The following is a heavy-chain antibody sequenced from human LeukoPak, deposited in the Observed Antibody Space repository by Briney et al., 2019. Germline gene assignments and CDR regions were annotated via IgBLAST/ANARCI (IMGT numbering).Heavy chain of an antibody. D-gene: IGHD3-16*02. J-gene: IGHJ4*02. V-gene: IGHV3-7*01. CDR3: ARLGIYYDYVWGSYRYMYYFDY. Sequence: GGSLRLSCAASGFTFSSYWMSWVRQAPGEGLEWVANIKQDGSEKYYVDSVRGRFTISRDNAKNSLYLQMNSLRAEDTAVYYCARLGIYYDYVWGSYRYMYYFDYWGQGTLVTVSS. CDR2: IKQDGSEK. CDR1: GFTFSSYW.